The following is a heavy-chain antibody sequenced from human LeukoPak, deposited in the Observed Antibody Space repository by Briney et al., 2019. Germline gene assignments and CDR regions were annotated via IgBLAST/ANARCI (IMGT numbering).Heavy chain of an antibody. Sequence: GGSLRLSCAASGFTFSSYAMSWVRQAPGKGLEWVSAISGSGGSTYYADSVKGRFTISRDNSKNTLYLQMNSLRAGDTAVYYCASDCSGGSCYFDYWGQGTLVTVSS. D-gene: IGHD2-15*01. CDR1: GFTFSSYA. CDR3: ASDCSGGSCYFDY. V-gene: IGHV3-23*01. J-gene: IGHJ4*02. CDR2: ISGSGGST.